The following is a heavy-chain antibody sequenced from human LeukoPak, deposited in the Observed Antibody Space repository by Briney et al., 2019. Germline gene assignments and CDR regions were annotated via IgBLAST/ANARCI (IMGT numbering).Heavy chain of an antibody. V-gene: IGHV4-39*01. J-gene: IGHJ3*02. D-gene: IGHD6-13*01. Sequence: PSETLSLTCTVSGGSISSSSYYWGWIRQPRGKGLEWIGSIYYSGSTYYNPSLKSRVTISVDTSKNQFSLKLSSVTAADTAVYYCATRKNIAAAGTIAFDISGQGTMVTVSS. CDR1: GGSISSSSYY. CDR3: ATRKNIAAAGTIAFDI. CDR2: IYYSGST.